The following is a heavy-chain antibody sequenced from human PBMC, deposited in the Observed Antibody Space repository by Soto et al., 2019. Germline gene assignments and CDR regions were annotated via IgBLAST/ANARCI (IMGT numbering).Heavy chain of an antibody. J-gene: IGHJ5*02. Sequence: QVQLQESGPGLVKPSETLSLTCTVSGGSISSYYWSWIRQPPGKGLEWIGYIYYSGSTNYNPSLKSRVTISVDTSKNQFSLKLSSVTAADTAVYYCARVRRDGYKLGFDWFDPWGQGTLVTVSS. V-gene: IGHV4-59*01. CDR2: IYYSGST. D-gene: IGHD3-10*01. CDR3: ARVRRDGYKLGFDWFDP. CDR1: GGSISSYY.